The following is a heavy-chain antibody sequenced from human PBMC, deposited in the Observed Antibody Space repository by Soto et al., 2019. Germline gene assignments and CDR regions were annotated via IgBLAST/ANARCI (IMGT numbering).Heavy chain of an antibody. V-gene: IGHV4-31*03. CDR2: IYYSGST. CDR3: ARESGYDYVGAFDI. J-gene: IGHJ3*02. CDR1: GGSISGGGYY. Sequence: QVQLQESGPGLVKPSQTLSLTCTVSGGSISGGGYYWSWIRQHPGKGLEWIGYIYYSGSTYYNPSLKSRVTISVDTAKNQFSLKLSSVTAADTSVYYCARESGYDYVGAFDIWGQGTMVTVSS. D-gene: IGHD5-12*01.